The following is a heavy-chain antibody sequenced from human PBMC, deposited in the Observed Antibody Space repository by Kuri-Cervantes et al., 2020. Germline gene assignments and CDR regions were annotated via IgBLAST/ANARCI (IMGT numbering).Heavy chain of an antibody. CDR1: EFTFSNYW. Sequence: GESLKISCAASEFTFSNYWMSWIRQAPGKGLEWVATIKQDGREKYYVDSVKGRFTISRDNAKNSLYLQMNSLRAEDTALYYCAILTSAAASSGYYYMDVWGKGTTVTVSS. D-gene: IGHD6-13*01. J-gene: IGHJ6*03. CDR3: AILTSAAASSGYYYMDV. CDR2: IKQDGREK. V-gene: IGHV3-7*05.